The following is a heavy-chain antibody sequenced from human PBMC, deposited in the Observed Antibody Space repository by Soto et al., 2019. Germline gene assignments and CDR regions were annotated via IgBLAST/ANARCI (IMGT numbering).Heavy chain of an antibody. Sequence: PSETLSLTCTVSGGSISSYYWSWIRQPPGKGLEWIGYIYYSGSTNYNPSLKSRVTISVDTSKNQFSLKLSSVTAADTAVYYCARATVTTAVYYDYRGQGTLVTVSS. V-gene: IGHV4-59*01. CDR3: ARATVTTAVYYDY. CDR2: IYYSGST. CDR1: GGSISSYY. D-gene: IGHD4-17*01. J-gene: IGHJ4*02.